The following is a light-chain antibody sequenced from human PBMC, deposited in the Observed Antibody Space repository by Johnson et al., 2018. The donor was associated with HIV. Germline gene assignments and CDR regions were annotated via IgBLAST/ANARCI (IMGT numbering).Light chain of an antibody. J-gene: IGLJ1*01. CDR3: AAWDDTLQGV. Sequence: QSVLTQPPSTSGTPEQRVTISCSGSSSNIGSKAVNWYQQLPGTAPKLLIYKNNNRPSGIPDRFSGSKSGTSASLVISGLQAEDEADYYCAAWDDTLQGVFGTGTKVTVL. CDR2: KNN. V-gene: IGLV1-44*01. CDR1: SSNIGSKA.